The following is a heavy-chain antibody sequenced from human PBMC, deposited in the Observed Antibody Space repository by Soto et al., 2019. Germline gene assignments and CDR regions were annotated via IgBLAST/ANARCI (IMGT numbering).Heavy chain of an antibody. CDR3: ARLNKPVVTKDGRRAYLFEMDV. Sequence: SETLSLTCAVSGESVSSIYFYWTWIRQPPGKLVEWIGYVYSTRTTNCSPSLKSRVDMSVDTTEKQFTLKQRSAKAVDAGVYFCARLNKPVVTKDGRRAYLFEMDVRGNGTTVT. D-gene: IGHD3-10*02. V-gene: IGHV4-61*01. CDR2: VYSTRTT. CDR1: GESVSSIYFY. J-gene: IGHJ6*03.